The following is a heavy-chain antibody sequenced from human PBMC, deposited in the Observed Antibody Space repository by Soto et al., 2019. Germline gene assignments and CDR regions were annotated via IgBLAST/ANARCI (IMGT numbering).Heavy chain of an antibody. CDR2: IIPIFGTA. CDR3: ARDLADSSGWYRTFDY. J-gene: IGHJ4*02. Sequence: SVKVSCKASGGTFSSYAISWVRQAPGQGLEWMGGIIPIFGTANYAQKFQGRVTITADKSTSTAYMELSSLRSEDTAVYYCARDLADSSGWYRTFDYWGQGTLVTVSS. V-gene: IGHV1-69*06. D-gene: IGHD6-19*01. CDR1: GGTFSSYA.